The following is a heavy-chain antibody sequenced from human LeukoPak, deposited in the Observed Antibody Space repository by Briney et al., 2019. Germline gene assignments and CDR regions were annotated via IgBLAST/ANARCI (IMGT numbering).Heavy chain of an antibody. CDR1: GYMFTSYG. CDR2: ISAYNNNT. J-gene: IGHJ4*02. CDR3: ARGVTGTELDY. D-gene: IGHD1-1*01. Sequence: APVKVSCKASGYMFTSYGISWVRQAPGQGLEWMGWISAYNNNTNYAQKLQGRVTMTTDTSTSTAYMELRSLRSDDTAVYYCARGVTGTELDYWGQGTLVTVSS. V-gene: IGHV1-18*01.